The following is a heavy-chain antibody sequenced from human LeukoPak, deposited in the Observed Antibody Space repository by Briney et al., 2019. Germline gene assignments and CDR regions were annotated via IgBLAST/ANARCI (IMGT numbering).Heavy chain of an antibody. CDR3: ARVRGSYHFDY. Sequence: GGSLRLSCAASGFTFSGYSMNWVRQAPGKGLEWVSYITSSSSAIYYADSVKGRFTISRDYAKNSLYLQMNSLRAEDTAVYYCARVRGSYHFDYWGQGTLVTVSS. D-gene: IGHD1-26*01. V-gene: IGHV3-48*01. CDR2: ITSSSSAI. J-gene: IGHJ4*02. CDR1: GFTFSGYS.